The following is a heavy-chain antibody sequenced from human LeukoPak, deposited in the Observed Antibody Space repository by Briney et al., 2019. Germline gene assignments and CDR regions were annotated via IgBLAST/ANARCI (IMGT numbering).Heavy chain of an antibody. CDR3: ARLLYYYGSGSYLY. Sequence: PAGSLTLSCAASGFTFSSYWRHWLGQGQGKGLVGVARINPGGRSITYADSVKGRFTISTDNARNTLYQQMNRLRAEDTAVYYCARLLYYYGSGSYLYWGQGTLVSVCS. V-gene: IGHV3-74*01. J-gene: IGHJ4*02. D-gene: IGHD3-10*01. CDR1: GFTFSSYW. CDR2: INPGGRSI.